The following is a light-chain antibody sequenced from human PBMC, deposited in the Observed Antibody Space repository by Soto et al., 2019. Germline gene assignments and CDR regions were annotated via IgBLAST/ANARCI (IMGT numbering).Light chain of an antibody. CDR2: DNN. V-gene: IGLV1-51*01. CDR1: SSNVGNNY. Sequence: QAVVTQPPSVSGAPGQRVTISCSGSSSNVGNNYVSWYQQLPGTAPKLLIYDNNKRPSGIPDRFSGSKSATSATLDITALQTGDEADYYCGAWDSSLMGVVFGGGTQLTVL. J-gene: IGLJ2*01. CDR3: GAWDSSLMGVV.